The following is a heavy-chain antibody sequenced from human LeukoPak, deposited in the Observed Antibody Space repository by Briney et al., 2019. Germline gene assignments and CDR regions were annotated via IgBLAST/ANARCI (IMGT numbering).Heavy chain of an antibody. V-gene: IGHV3-23*01. CDR3: ALLCCGGDCYFRY. CDR2: ISGSGGST. CDR1: GFTFSSYA. Sequence: GGSLRLSCAASGFTFSSYAMSWVRQAPGKGLEWVSAISGSGGSTYYADSVKGRFTISRDNSKNTLYLQMNSLRAEDTAVYYCALLCCGGDCYFRYWGQGTLVTVSS. J-gene: IGHJ4*02. D-gene: IGHD2-21*02.